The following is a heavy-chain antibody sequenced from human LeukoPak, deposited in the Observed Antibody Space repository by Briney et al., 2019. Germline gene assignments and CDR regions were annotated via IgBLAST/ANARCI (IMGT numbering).Heavy chain of an antibody. CDR3: ARHSTASGYLNYFDY. V-gene: IGHV4-59*08. CDR2: TYYSGST. J-gene: IGHJ4*02. CDR1: GGSISSYY. D-gene: IGHD1-1*01. Sequence: SETLSLTCTVSGGSISSYYWSWIRQPPGKGLEWIGYTYYSGSTNYNPSLKSRVTISVDTSKNQFSLKLSSVTAADTAVYYCARHSTASGYLNYFDYWGQGTLVTVSS.